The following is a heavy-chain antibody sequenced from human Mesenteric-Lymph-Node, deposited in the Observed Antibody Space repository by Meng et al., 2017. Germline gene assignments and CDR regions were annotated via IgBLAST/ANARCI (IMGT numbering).Heavy chain of an antibody. CDR2: VHNSGST. D-gene: IGHD6-13*01. V-gene: IGHV4-39*06. CDR1: GDSMSTRSYY. J-gene: IGHJ4*02. Sequence: RLRLQESGPGLVRTSEPLSLTCSVSGDSMSTRSYYWGWIRQPPGMGLEWIGAVHNSGSTSYNPSLKSRVTISVDMSRNQFSLKLTSVTAADTAMYFCASDIASSWFYFWGQGRLVTVSS. CDR3: ASDIASSWFYF.